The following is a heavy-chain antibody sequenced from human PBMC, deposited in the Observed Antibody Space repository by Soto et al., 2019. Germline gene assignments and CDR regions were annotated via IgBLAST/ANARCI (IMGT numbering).Heavy chain of an antibody. J-gene: IGHJ6*02. Sequence: SVKVSCKASGGTFSSYAISWVRQAPGQGLEWMGGIIPIFGTANYAQKFQGRVTITADKSTSTAYMELSSLRSEDTAVYYCARDPRGYCSGGSCFTARYYYYGMDVWGQGTTVTVSS. V-gene: IGHV1-69*06. CDR1: GGTFSSYA. CDR3: ARDPRGYCSGGSCFTARYYYYGMDV. CDR2: IIPIFGTA. D-gene: IGHD2-15*01.